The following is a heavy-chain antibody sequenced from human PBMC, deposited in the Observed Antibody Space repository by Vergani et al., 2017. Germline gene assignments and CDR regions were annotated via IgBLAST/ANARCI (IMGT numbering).Heavy chain of an antibody. CDR1: GGTFSSYT. V-gene: IGHV1-69*08. CDR3: ARDQRSSSPRSIDY. Sequence: QVQLVQSGAEVKKPGSSVKVSCKASGGTFSSYTISWVRQAPGQGLEWMGRIIPILGIANYAQKFQGRVTMTEDTSTDTAYMELRSLRSDDTAVYYCARDQRSSSPRSIDYWGQGTLVTVSS. J-gene: IGHJ4*02. CDR2: IIPILGIA. D-gene: IGHD6-13*01.